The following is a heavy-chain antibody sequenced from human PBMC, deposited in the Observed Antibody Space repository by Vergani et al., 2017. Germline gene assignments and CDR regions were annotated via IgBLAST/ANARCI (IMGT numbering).Heavy chain of an antibody. CDR1: GYTFTSYG. CDR2: IYPGDSDT. Sequence: VQLVQSGAEVKKPGASVKVSCKASGYTFTSYGISWVRQMPGKGLEWMGIIYPGDSDTRYSPSFQGQVTISADKSISTAYLQWSSLKASDTAMYYCARGGLGRIAAAGTVQHWGQGTLVTVSS. D-gene: IGHD6-13*01. V-gene: IGHV5-51*01. J-gene: IGHJ1*01. CDR3: ARGGLGRIAAAGTVQH.